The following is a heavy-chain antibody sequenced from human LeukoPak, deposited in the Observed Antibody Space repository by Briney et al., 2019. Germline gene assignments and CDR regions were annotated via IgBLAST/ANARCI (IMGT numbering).Heavy chain of an antibody. CDR2: ISPILGIA. CDR3: ARDGWNYYYGMDV. D-gene: IGHD5-24*01. J-gene: IGHJ6*02. Sequence: SVKVSCKASGGTFSSYAISWVRQVPGQGLEWMGRISPILGIANYAQKFQGRVTITADKSTSTAYVELSSLGSEDTAVYYCARDGWNYYYGMDVWGQGTMVTVSS. V-gene: IGHV1-69*04. CDR1: GGTFSSYA.